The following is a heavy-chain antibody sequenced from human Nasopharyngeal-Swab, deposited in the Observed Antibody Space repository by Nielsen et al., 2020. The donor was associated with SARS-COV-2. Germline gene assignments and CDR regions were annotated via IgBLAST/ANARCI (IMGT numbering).Heavy chain of an antibody. Sequence: ASVKVSCKTSLFALPTYALNWVRQAPGQGLEWMGWINTETGNPTYAQGFTGRFVFSLDTSVSTAYLHITSLKSEDTGVYYCARDGTSYDLDYWGQGTLVTVSS. D-gene: IGHD1-1*01. CDR3: ARDGTSYDLDY. CDR2: INTETGNP. CDR1: LFALPTYA. J-gene: IGHJ4*02. V-gene: IGHV7-4-1*02.